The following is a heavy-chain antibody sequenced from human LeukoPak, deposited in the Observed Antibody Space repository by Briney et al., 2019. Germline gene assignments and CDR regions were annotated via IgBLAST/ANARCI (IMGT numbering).Heavy chain of an antibody. CDR2: INHSGST. CDR3: ARVSSYGYWGRPHYFDY. J-gene: IGHJ4*02. Sequence: SETLSLTCAVYGGSFSGYYWSWIRQPPGKGLEWIGEINHSGSTNYNPSLKSRVTISVDTSKNQFSLKLSSVTAADTAVYYCARVSSYGYWGRPHYFDYWGQGTLVTVSS. V-gene: IGHV4-34*01. D-gene: IGHD5-18*01. CDR1: GGSFSGYY.